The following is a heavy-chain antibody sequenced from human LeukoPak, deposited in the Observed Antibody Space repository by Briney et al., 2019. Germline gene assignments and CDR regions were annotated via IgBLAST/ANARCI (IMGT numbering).Heavy chain of an antibody. Sequence: SVKVSCKASGGTFSSYTISWVRQAPGQGLEWMGRIIPILGIANYAQKFQGRVTITADKSTSTAYMELSSLRSEDTAVYYCAGDFKGDFWGCADNWFDPWGQGTLVTVSS. CDR2: IIPILGIA. CDR3: AGDFKGDFWGCADNWFDP. D-gene: IGHD3-3*01. CDR1: GGTFSSYT. V-gene: IGHV1-69*04. J-gene: IGHJ5*02.